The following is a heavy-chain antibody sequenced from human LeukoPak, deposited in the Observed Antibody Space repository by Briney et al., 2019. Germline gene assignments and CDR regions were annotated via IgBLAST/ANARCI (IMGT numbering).Heavy chain of an antibody. D-gene: IGHD3-9*01. J-gene: IGHJ4*02. V-gene: IGHV3-30*04. CDR1: GFTLSKYA. CDR3: ARIGDLDDWEVPFGY. Sequence: GGSLRLSCAASGFTLSKYAMHWVRQAPGKGPEWVAVISYDGSIKYYADSVKGRFTISRDNSKNTVFLRMTSLRGEDTAVYYCARIGDLDDWEVPFGYWGQGTLVTVSS. CDR2: ISYDGSIK.